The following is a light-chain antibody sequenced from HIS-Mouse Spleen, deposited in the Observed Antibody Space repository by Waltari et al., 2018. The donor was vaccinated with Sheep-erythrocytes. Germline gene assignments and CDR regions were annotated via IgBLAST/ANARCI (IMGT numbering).Light chain of an antibody. CDR1: SSAVGCYTL. Sequence: QSALTQPASVSGSPGQSITIPCTGTSSAVGCYTLVSWYQQHPGKAPKLMIYEGSKRPSGVSNRFSGSKSGNTASLTISGLQAEDEADYYCCSYAGSSTPWVFGGGTKLTVL. V-gene: IGLV2-23*01. CDR2: EGS. J-gene: IGLJ3*02. CDR3: CSYAGSSTPWV.